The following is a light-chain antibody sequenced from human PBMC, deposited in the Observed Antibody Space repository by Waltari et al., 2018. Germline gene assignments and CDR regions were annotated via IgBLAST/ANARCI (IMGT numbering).Light chain of an antibody. CDR2: GAS. Sequence: CRASQGVCRCFSWYPQETGQGPRLLLYGASNKGTGIPDRFSGSGSGTDFSLTISRLEPEDFAVYYCQKYDRLPATFGQGTKVEIK. CDR1: QGVCRC. V-gene: IGKV3-20*01. CDR3: QKYDRLPAT. J-gene: IGKJ1*01.